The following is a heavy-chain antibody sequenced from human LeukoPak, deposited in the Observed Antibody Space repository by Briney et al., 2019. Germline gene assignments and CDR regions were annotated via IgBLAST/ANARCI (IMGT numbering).Heavy chain of an antibody. J-gene: IGHJ4*02. CDR2: IKTDGSST. CDR3: ARSRFSYNWNHHLFDY. D-gene: IGHD1-14*01. CDR1: GFTFSDYW. Sequence: PGGSLRLSCAASGFTFSDYWMHWVRHAPGKGLVWVSRIKTDGSSTSYADSVKGRFTISRDNAKNSLYLQMNSLRAEDTAVYYCARSRFSYNWNHHLFDYWGQGTLVTVSS. V-gene: IGHV3-74*01.